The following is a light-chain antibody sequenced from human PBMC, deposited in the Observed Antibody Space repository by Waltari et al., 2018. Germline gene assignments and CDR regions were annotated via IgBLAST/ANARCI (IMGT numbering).Light chain of an antibody. J-gene: IGKJ2*01. V-gene: IGKV1-39*01. CDR1: QSISSY. CDR2: AAS. Sequence: DIQMTQSPSSLSASVGDRVTITCRASQSISSYLNWYQQKPGKAPKLLIYAASSLQSGVPSRFSGSGSGTDFTLTISSLQPEDFATYYCQQSYSTPEYTFGQGTKLENK. CDR3: QQSYSTPEYT.